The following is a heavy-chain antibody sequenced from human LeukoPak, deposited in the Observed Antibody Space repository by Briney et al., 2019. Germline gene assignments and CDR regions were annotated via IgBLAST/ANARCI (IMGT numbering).Heavy chain of an antibody. CDR1: GYSISSGYY. J-gene: IGHJ4*02. D-gene: IGHD3-10*01. Sequence: SETLSLTCTVFGYSISSGYYWGWIRQPPGKGLEWIGSIYHSGSTYYNPSLKIRGTISVDTSKNQFSLKLSSVTAADTAVYYCARGGSITMVHFDYWGQGTLVTVSS. V-gene: IGHV4-38-2*02. CDR2: IYHSGST. CDR3: ARGGSITMVHFDY.